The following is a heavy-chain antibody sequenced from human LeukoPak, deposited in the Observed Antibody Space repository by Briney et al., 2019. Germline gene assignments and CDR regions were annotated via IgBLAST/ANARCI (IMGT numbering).Heavy chain of an antibody. CDR2: ISWNSGSI. CDR3: AKGTRYYDFWSGYYSLDY. CDR1: GFTFDDYA. J-gene: IGHJ4*02. Sequence: GGSLRLSCAASGFTFDDYAMHWVRQAPGKGLEWVSGISWNSGSIGYADSVKGRFTISRDNAKNSLYLQMNSLRAEDTALYYCAKGTRYYDFWSGYYSLDYWGQGTLVTVSS. D-gene: IGHD3-3*01. V-gene: IGHV3-9*01.